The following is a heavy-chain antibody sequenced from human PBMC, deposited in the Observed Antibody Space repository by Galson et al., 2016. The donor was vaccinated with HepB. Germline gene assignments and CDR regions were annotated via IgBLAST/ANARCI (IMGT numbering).Heavy chain of an antibody. CDR3: ARAPGPSAAPR. CDR2: TNAVDT. D-gene: IGHD6-13*01. CDR1: GYTFTNYA. J-gene: IGHJ4*02. V-gene: IGHV1-3*01. Sequence: SVKVSCKASGYTFTNYAIHWVRQAPGQRLEWMGWTNAVDTKYSQSFQGRVTITMDTSASTAYMELSSLTSEDTAVYYCARAPGPSAAPRWGQGTLVTVSS.